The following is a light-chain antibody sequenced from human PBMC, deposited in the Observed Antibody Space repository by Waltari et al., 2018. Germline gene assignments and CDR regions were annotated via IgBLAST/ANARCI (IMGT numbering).Light chain of an antibody. Sequence: QSMLTQPPSVSGAPGQRVTISCTGSSSNIGADYDVHWYQQLPGTAPKLLISGDSTRPSGVPDRVSGSKSGTSASLAITGLQAEDEADYYCQTYDISLRGWVFGGGTELTVL. CDR3: QTYDISLRGWV. J-gene: IGLJ3*02. CDR2: GDS. CDR1: SSNIGADYD. V-gene: IGLV1-40*01.